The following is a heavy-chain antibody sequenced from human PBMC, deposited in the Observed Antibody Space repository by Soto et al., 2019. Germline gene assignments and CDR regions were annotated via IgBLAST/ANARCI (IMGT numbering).Heavy chain of an antibody. D-gene: IGHD3-3*01. Sequence: PSETLSLTCTVSGCSMSSYYWTWIRQPAGKGLEWIGRVYSSGGTHYNPSLKSRVTISLDTSKNQFSLRLLSVTDADTAVYYCARGQRFSDWFDPWGQGTLVTVSS. CDR1: GCSMSSYY. CDR3: ARGQRFSDWFDP. CDR2: VYSSGGT. J-gene: IGHJ5*02. V-gene: IGHV4-4*07.